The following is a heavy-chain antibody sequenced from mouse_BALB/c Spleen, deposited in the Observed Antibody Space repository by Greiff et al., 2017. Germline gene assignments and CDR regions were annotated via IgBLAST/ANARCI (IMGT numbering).Heavy chain of an antibody. J-gene: IGHJ3*01. CDR3: AREEY. Sequence: VQLQQSGAELVKPGASVKLSCKASGYTFTSYDMNWVRQRPEQGLEWIGCIFPYDGSTRYNEKFKGKATLTIDKSSSTAYMQLSNLTSEDSAVYCCAREEYWGQGTLVTVSA. V-gene: IGHV1-85*01. CDR2: IFPYDGST. CDR1: GYTFTSYD.